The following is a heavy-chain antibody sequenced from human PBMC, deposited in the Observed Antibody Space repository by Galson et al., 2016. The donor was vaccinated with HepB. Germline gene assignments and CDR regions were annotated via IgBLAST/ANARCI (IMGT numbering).Heavy chain of an antibody. J-gene: IGHJ4*02. CDR2: INPNSGGT. CDR3: ATGISGTTGFDY. CDR1: GYTFTGYY. D-gene: IGHD1-20*01. V-gene: IGHV1-2*02. Sequence: SVKVSCKASGYTFTGYYIHWVRQAPGQGLEWVGWINPNSGGTNYAQKFHGRVTMTRDTPISTAYMDLSRLRSDDTAMFYCATGISGTTGFDYWGQGTLVTVSS.